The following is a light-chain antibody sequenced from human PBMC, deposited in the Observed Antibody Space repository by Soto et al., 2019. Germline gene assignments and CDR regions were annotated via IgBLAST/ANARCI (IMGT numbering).Light chain of an antibody. CDR3: TSYTTSSTLV. CDR1: SSDVGGYSY. CDR2: DVS. J-gene: IGLJ1*01. Sequence: QSVLTQPASVSGSPGQSITISCTGTSSDVGGYSYVSWYQQYPGKAPKLMIYDVSNRPSGVSNRFSGSKSGNTASLTISGLQAEDEADYYCTSYTTSSTLVFGTGNKLTVL. V-gene: IGLV2-14*01.